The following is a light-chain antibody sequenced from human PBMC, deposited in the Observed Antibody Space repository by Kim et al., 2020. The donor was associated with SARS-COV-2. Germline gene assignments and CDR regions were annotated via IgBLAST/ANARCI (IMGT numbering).Light chain of an antibody. Sequence: SPVQTARITCSGDALPKQYAYWYQQKPGQAPVLLIYKDSERPSGIPERFSGSSSGTTVTLTISGVQAEDEADYYCQSADSSGTYGVFGGGTQLTVL. V-gene: IGLV3-25*03. CDR3: QSADSSGTYGV. CDR2: KDS. CDR1: ALPKQY. J-gene: IGLJ3*02.